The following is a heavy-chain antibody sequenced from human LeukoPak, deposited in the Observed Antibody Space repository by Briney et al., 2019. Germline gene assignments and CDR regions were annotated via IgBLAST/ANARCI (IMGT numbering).Heavy chain of an antibody. Sequence: ASVKVSCKASGYIFTGHYMNWVRQVPGQGLEWMGRINPKTGGTNYAQNFQGRVTMTRDTSISTTYMELSRLGPDDTAVYYCARVGDGLNDALDIWGQGTVVTVSS. CDR2: INPKTGGT. V-gene: IGHV1-2*06. D-gene: IGHD5-24*01. CDR1: GYIFTGHY. J-gene: IGHJ3*02. CDR3: ARVGDGLNDALDI.